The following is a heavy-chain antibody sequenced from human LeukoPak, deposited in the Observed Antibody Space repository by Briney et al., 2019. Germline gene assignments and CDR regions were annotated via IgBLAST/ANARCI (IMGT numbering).Heavy chain of an antibody. J-gene: IGHJ4*02. Sequence: GESLKISCKGSGYSFPTYWIAWVRQMPGKGLEWMGIIYPDESNIRYSPSFQGQVTISADKSISTAYLQWSSLKASDTAVYYCARPPSRGYSSSFEYWGQGTLVTVS. D-gene: IGHD2-2*03. CDR1: GYSFPTYW. V-gene: IGHV5-51*01. CDR2: IYPDESNI. CDR3: ARPPSRGYSSSFEY.